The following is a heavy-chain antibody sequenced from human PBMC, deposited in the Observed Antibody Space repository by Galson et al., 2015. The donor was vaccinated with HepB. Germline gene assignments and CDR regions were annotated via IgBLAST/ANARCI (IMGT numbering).Heavy chain of an antibody. CDR3: ARDRVLDS. V-gene: IGHV1-18*01. CDR1: GYIFTDYA. J-gene: IGHJ5*01. CDR2: ISAYNGDT. Sequence: SVKVSCKASGYIFTDYAITWVRQAPGQGLEWMGWISAYNGDTRYPQRLQGRVTMTTDTSTSTVYMDLRSLTYEDTAVYYCARDRVLDSCGQGTLVTVSS.